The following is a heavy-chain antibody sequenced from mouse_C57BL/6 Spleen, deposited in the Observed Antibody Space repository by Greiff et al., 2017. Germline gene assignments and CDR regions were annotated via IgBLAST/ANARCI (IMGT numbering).Heavy chain of an antibody. Sequence: QVQLQQPGAELVRPGSSVKLSCKASGYTFTSYWMHWVKQRPIQGLEWIGNIDPSDSETHYNQKFKDKATLTVDKSSSTAYMQLSSLTSEDSAVYYCAITTVPHGYFDVWGTGTTVTVSS. CDR3: AITTVPHGYFDV. CDR1: GYTFTSYW. CDR2: IDPSDSET. J-gene: IGHJ1*03. V-gene: IGHV1-52*01. D-gene: IGHD1-1*01.